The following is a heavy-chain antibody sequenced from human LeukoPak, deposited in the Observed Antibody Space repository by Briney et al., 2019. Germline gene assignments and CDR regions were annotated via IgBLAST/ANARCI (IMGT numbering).Heavy chain of an antibody. CDR1: GGSISSYY. CDR2: IYDSGST. Sequence: SETLSLTCTVSGGSISSYYWIWIRQPPVKGLEWIGYIYDSGSTNYNPSLKSRVTISVDTSKNQFSLTLISVTAADTAVYYCARGGSWYYSNWFDPWGQGTLVTVSS. D-gene: IGHD6-13*01. CDR3: ARGGSWYYSNWFDP. J-gene: IGHJ5*02. V-gene: IGHV4-59*01.